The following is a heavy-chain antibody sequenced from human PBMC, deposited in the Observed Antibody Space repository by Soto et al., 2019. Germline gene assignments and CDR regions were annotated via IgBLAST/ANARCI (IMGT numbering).Heavy chain of an antibody. CDR2: IHHSGRT. J-gene: IGHJ4*02. D-gene: IGHD2-21*02. Sequence: LSLTCAVSGDSISSDKWWSWVRPPPGKGLEWIGEIHHSGRTNYNPSLKSRVTILVEKSKNQVSLELSSMTAADTAVYYCARGGDWQFDYWGQGTLVTVSS. V-gene: IGHV4-4*02. CDR1: GDSISSDKW. CDR3: ARGGDWQFDY.